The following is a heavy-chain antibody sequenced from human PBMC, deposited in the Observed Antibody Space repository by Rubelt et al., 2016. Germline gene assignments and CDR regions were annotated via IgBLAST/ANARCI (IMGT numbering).Heavy chain of an antibody. CDR2: IKSKTAGGAT. Sequence: WVGRIKSKTAGGATDYAAPVKDRFTMSRDDSKNTLYLQMNSLKTEDTAVYYCTTVPGYYDSSGYYYDEGGFDYWGQGTLVIVSS. V-gene: IGHV3-15*07. D-gene: IGHD3-22*01. J-gene: IGHJ4*02. CDR3: TTVPGYYDSSGYYYDEGGFDY.